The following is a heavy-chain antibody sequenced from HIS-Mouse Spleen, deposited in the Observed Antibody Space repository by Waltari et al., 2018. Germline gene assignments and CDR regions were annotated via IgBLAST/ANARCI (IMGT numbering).Heavy chain of an antibody. D-gene: IGHD6-13*01. Sequence: QVQLVESGGGVVQPGRSLRLSCAASGFTFSSYAMHWVRQAPGKGLEWVAVISYDGSNKYYADSVKGRFTISRDNSKNTLYLQMNSLRAEDTAVYYCAREALDYSSSWRWFDPWGQGTLVTVSS. CDR3: AREALDYSSSWRWFDP. CDR1: GFTFSSYA. J-gene: IGHJ5*02. CDR2: ISYDGSNK. V-gene: IGHV3-30-3*01.